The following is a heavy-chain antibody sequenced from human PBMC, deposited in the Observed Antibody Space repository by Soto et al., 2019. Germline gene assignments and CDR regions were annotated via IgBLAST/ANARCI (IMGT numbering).Heavy chain of an antibody. Sequence: QVQLQQWGAGLLKPSETLSLTCAVYGGSFSGYYWSWIRQPPGKGLEWIGEINHSGSTNYNPSLKSRVTISVDTSKNQFSLKLSSVTAAATAVYYCARKAVYYGSGSNTQGFDPWAREPWSPSPQ. J-gene: IGHJ5*02. V-gene: IGHV4-34*01. CDR3: ARKAVYYGSGSNTQGFDP. CDR2: INHSGST. CDR1: GGSFSGYY. D-gene: IGHD3-10*01.